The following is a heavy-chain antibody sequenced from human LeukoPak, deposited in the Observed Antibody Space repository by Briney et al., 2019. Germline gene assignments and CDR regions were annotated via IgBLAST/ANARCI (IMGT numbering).Heavy chain of an antibody. CDR1: GGTFSSYA. V-gene: IGHV1-69*05. D-gene: IGHD6-19*01. CDR3: ASPYSSGWYAEHEPFDY. J-gene: IGHJ4*02. CDR2: IIPIFGTA. Sequence: ASVKVSCKASGGTFSSYAISWVRQAPGQGLEWMGGIIPIFGTANYAQKFQGRVTITTDESTSTAYMELSSLRSEDTAVYYCASPYSSGWYAEHEPFDYWGQGTLVTVSS.